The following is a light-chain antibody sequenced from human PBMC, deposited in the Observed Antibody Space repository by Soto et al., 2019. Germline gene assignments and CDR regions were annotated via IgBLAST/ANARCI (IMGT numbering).Light chain of an antibody. J-gene: IGKJ1*01. CDR1: QSLVHGDGNTY. V-gene: IGKV2-24*01. Sequence: DVVLTQTPLSSPVTLGQPASISCRSSQSLVHGDGNTYLSWLQQRPGQPPRLLIYQVSNRFSGVPDRFSASGAGTDCTLKISRVEAEDVGVYYCMQFAHFPRTFGQGTKLEI. CDR3: MQFAHFPRT. CDR2: QVS.